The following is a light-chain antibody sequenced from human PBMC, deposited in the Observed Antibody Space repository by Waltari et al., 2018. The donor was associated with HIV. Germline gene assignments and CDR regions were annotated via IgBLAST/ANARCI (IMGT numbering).Light chain of an antibody. CDR2: GTS. J-gene: IGKJ3*01. CDR1: QSVNNKY. V-gene: IGKV3-20*01. Sequence: EIVLTQSPGTLSLSPGERATLSCRASQSVNNKYLAWYQQKPGQAPRHLIYGTSSRATGIPDRCSGSGSGTDFTLSISRLEPEDFAVYYCQQYDSSPLFTFGPGTKVEIK. CDR3: QQYDSSPLFT.